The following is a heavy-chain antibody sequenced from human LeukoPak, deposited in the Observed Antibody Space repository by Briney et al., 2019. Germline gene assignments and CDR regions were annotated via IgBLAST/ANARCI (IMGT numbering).Heavy chain of an antibody. CDR2: IYPGDSDT. J-gene: IGHJ6*02. CDR3: ARQSDFWSGYFTLPYYYYYYGMDV. D-gene: IGHD3-3*01. CDR1: GYSFTSYW. Sequence: GESLKISCKGSGYSFTSYWIGWVHQMPGKGLEWMGIIYPGDSDTRYSPSFQGQVTISADKSISTAYLQWSSLKASDTAMYYCARQSDFWSGYFTLPYYYYYYGMDVWGQGTTVTVSS. V-gene: IGHV5-51*07.